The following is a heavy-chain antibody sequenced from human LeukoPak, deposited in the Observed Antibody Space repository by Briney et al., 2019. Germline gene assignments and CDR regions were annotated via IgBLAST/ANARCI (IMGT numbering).Heavy chain of an antibody. D-gene: IGHD3-22*01. CDR3: ARASYSYDINGWVPFDY. CDR1: GNSISSGDNY. Sequence: SETLSLTCTVSGNSISSGDNYWSWIRQPAGKGLEWIGRIYTSGCTNYNPSLKSRVTISGDTSKNQFSLRLSSVTAADTAVYYCARASYSYDINGWVPFDYWGQGTLVTVSS. CDR2: IYTSGCT. J-gene: IGHJ4*02. V-gene: IGHV4-61*02.